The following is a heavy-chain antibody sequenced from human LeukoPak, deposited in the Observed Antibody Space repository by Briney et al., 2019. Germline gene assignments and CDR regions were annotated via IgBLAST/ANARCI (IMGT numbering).Heavy chain of an antibody. V-gene: IGHV5-10-1*01. J-gene: IGHJ6*02. D-gene: IGHD6-6*01. CDR2: IDPSDSYT. CDR3: ARPYSSSSPYYYGMDV. Sequence: GESLKISCKASGYSFTSYWFSWVRQMPGKGLEWMGKIDPSDSYTKYNPSFQGHATISVDKSINTAYLQWSSLKASDTAIYYCARPYSSSSPYYYGMDVWGQGTTVTVS. CDR1: GYSFTSYW.